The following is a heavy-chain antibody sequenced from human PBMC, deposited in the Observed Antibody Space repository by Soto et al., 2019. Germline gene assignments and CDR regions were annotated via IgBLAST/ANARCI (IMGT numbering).Heavy chain of an antibody. V-gene: IGHV3-7*05. CDR2: INQDGSET. D-gene: IGHD5-18*01. CDR3: ARGDKYSGDY. Sequence: EVQLVESGGGLVQPGGSLRLSCAASGFTFGGYWMSWVRQAPGKGLEWVANINQDGSETYYVDSVKGRFTISRDNAKNSLYLQMNSRRAEDTAVYYCARGDKYSGDYWGQGTLVTVSS. J-gene: IGHJ4*02. CDR1: GFTFGGYW.